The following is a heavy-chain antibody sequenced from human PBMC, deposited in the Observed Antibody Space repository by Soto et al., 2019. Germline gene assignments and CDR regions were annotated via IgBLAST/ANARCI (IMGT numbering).Heavy chain of an antibody. Sequence: ASVKVSCKASGYTFTRSGISWVRQAPGQGPEWMGWISSYNGDTNYAQTFQGRVTMTTDTSTSTAYMELRSLRSDDTAVYYCAREGVAPYYYYGMDGWGQGIPVTVAS. CDR1: GYTFTRSG. CDR2: ISSYNGDT. CDR3: AREGVAPYYYYGMDG. J-gene: IGHJ6*02. D-gene: IGHD5-12*01. V-gene: IGHV1-18*01.